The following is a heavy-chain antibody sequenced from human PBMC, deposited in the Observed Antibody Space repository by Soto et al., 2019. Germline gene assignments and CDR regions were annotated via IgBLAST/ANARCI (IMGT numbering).Heavy chain of an antibody. D-gene: IGHD2-15*01. V-gene: IGHV3-33*01. CDR3: ARDEPVLIGYCSGGSCYPFDY. J-gene: IGHJ4*02. CDR2: IWYDGSNK. Sequence: QVQLVESGGGVVQPGRSLRLSCAAPGFTFSSYGMHWVRQAPGKGLEWVAVIWYDGSNKYYADSVKGRFTISRDNSKNTLYLQMNSLRAEDTAVYYCARDEPVLIGYCSGGSCYPFDYWGQGTLVTVSS. CDR1: GFTFSSYG.